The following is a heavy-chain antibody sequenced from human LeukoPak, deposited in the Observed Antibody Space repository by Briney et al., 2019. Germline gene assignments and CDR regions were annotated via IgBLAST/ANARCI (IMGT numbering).Heavy chain of an antibody. J-gene: IGHJ5*02. D-gene: IGHD3-10*01. CDR1: GGSISSSSYY. CDR3: ARVASPITMVRGVPNWFDP. Sequence: SETLSLTCTVSGGSISSSSYYWGWIRQPPGKGLEWIESINYSGSIYYNPSLKSRVTISVDTSKNQFSLKLGSVTAADTAVYYCARVASPITMVRGVPNWFDPWGQGTLVTVSS. V-gene: IGHV4-39*07. CDR2: INYSGSI.